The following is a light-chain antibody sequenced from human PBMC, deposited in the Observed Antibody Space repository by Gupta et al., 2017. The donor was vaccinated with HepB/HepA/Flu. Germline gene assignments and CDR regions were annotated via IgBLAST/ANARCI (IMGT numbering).Light chain of an antibody. J-gene: IGKJ4*01. V-gene: IGKV3-15*01. Sequence: MYRSRGTLSVSPGERVTLSCRASQSISDNLAWYQQKPGQAPRLLIYGASTRATGIPPRFTGSGSGTEFTLTISSLQSEDFALYYCQQYNKWPPLTFGGGTKVEIK. CDR1: QSISDN. CDR3: QQYNKWPPLT. CDR2: GAS.